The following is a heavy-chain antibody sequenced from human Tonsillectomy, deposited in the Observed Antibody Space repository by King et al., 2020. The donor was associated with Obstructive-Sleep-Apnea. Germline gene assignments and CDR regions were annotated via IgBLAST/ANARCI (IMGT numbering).Heavy chain of an antibody. CDR2: ISWYSGSI. D-gene: IGHD5-12*01. CDR3: AKGYSGYDSYFDY. Sequence: VQLVESGGGLVQPGRSLRLSCAASGFTFEDYDMHWVRQAPGNGLEWVSGISWYSGSIGYADSVKGRFTISRDNAKNSLYLQMNSLRAEDTALYYCAKGYSGYDSYFDYWGQGTLVTVSS. CDR1: GFTFEDYD. V-gene: IGHV3-9*01. J-gene: IGHJ4*02.